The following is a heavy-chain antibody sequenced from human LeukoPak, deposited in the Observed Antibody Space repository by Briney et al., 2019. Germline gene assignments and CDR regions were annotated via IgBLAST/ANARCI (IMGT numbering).Heavy chain of an antibody. J-gene: IGHJ5*02. Sequence: GRSLRLSCAASGFTFDDYAMHWVRQAPGKGLEWVSGISWNSGSIGYADSVKGRFTISRDNAKNSLYLQMNSLRAEDTALYYCARANYYDSSGYPVPFDPWGQGTLVTVSS. CDR1: GFTFDDYA. CDR3: ARANYYDSSGYPVPFDP. V-gene: IGHV3-9*01. CDR2: ISWNSGSI. D-gene: IGHD3-22*01.